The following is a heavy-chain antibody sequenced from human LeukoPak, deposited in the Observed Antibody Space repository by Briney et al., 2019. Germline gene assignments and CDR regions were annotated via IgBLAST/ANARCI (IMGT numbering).Heavy chain of an antibody. J-gene: IGHJ4*02. CDR3: AKDGIRGDIVVVPAAIPSVYFDY. Sequence: PGGSLRLSCAASGFTFSSYAMSWVRQAPGKGLEWVSAISGSGGSTYYADSVKGRFTISRDNSKNTLYLQMNSLRAEDTAVYYCAKDGIRGDIVVVPAAIPSVYFDYWGQGTLVTVSS. CDR1: GFTFSSYA. V-gene: IGHV3-23*01. D-gene: IGHD2-2*02. CDR2: ISGSGGST.